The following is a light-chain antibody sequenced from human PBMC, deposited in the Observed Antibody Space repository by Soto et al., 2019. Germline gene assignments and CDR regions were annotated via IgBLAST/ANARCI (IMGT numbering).Light chain of an antibody. CDR2: KTS. CDR3: QQYNTYFSLT. Sequence: DSLMTRSRSFLSESVVDIVTITCRAIQSISTWLAWYQQKPGKAPKLLIYKTSSLESGVPSRFRGSGSGTEFTLTISGLQPEDFASYYCQQYNTYFSLTFGGGTKVDI. V-gene: IGKV1-5*03. J-gene: IGKJ4*01. CDR1: QSISTW.